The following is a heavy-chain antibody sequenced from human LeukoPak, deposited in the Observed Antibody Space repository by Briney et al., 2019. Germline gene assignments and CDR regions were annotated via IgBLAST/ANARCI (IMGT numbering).Heavy chain of an antibody. CDR1: GGSISSSSYY. CDR3: ARHVRYCSGGSCYGYFDY. Sequence: PSETLSLTCTVSGGSISSSSYYWGWIRQPPGKGLEWIGSIYYSGSTYYNPSLKSRVTISVDTSKNQFSLKLSSVTAADTAVYYCARHVRYCSGGSCYGYFDYWGQGTLVTVSS. V-gene: IGHV4-39*01. CDR2: IYYSGST. J-gene: IGHJ4*02. D-gene: IGHD2-15*01.